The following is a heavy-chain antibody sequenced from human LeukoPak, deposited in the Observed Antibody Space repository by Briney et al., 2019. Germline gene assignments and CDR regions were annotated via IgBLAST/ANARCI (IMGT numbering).Heavy chain of an antibody. J-gene: IGHJ4*02. V-gene: IGHV4-39*07. CDR1: GLSIRSSSYY. CDR3: ATYTPGRWLDF. CDR2: IYASGTT. Sequence: SETLSLTCTVSGLSIRSSSYYWVWIRQPPGKGLEWFGNIYASGTTYYNASLKSRVTISVDTSKNQFSLRLTSVTAADTAIYYCATYTPGRWLDFWGQGTLVAVSS. D-gene: IGHD5-18*01.